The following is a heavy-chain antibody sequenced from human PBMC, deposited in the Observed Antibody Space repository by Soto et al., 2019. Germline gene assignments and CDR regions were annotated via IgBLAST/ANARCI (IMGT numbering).Heavy chain of an antibody. CDR2: IWYDGSNK. V-gene: IGHV3-33*01. CDR3: ARSHTCSGGSCYYFDY. Sequence: QVQLVESGGGVVQPGRSLRLSCAASGFTFSSYGMHWVRQAPGKGLEWVAVIWYDGSNKYYADSVKGRFTISRDNSKNTLYLQMNSLRAEDTAVYYCARSHTCSGGSCYYFDYWGQGTLVTVSS. D-gene: IGHD2-15*01. J-gene: IGHJ4*02. CDR1: GFTFSSYG.